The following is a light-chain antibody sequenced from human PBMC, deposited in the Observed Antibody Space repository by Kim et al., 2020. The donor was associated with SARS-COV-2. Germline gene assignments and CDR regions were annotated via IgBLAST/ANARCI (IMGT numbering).Light chain of an antibody. CDR1: QSISNY. J-gene: IGKJ2*01. CDR3: LQSYKFPYT. Sequence: IQMTQSPSSLSTSVGDRVTITCRASQSISNYLNWYEQKPGKAPNLLIYAASSLQSGVPSRFSGSGSGTDFTLTISSLQPEDCATYYCLQSYKFPYTFGQGTKLEI. V-gene: IGKV1-39*01. CDR2: AAS.